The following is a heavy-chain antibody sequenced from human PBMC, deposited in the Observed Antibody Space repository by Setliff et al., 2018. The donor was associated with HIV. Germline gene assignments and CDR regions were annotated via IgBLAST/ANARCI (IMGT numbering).Heavy chain of an antibody. CDR2: IHYKGNI. V-gene: IGHV4-30-4*08. J-gene: IGHJ5*02. CDR3: ARFTVVVFGAGEPSWFDP. Sequence: NPSETLSLTCTVSGDSIISGDYYWSWIRQSPGKGLEWIGHIHYKGNIDHNASLKSRLAISSDTSKNQFSLNLSSVIAADTAIYFCARFTVVVFGAGEPSWFDPWGQGILVTVSS. CDR1: GDSIISGDYY. D-gene: IGHD2-15*01.